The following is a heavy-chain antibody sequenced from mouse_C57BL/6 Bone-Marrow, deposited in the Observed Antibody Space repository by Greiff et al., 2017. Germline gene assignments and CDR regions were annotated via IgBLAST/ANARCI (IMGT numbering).Heavy chain of an antibody. CDR1: GFTFSSYT. Sequence: EVQGVESGGGLVKPGGSLKLSCAASGFTFSSYTLSWVRQTPEKRLEWVATISGGCGNTYYPDSVKGRFTISRENAKNTLYLQMSSLGAEDTALYYCARHDPFDYWGQGTRLTVSA. V-gene: IGHV5-9*01. J-gene: IGHJ2*03. CDR2: ISGGCGNT. CDR3: ARHDPFDY.